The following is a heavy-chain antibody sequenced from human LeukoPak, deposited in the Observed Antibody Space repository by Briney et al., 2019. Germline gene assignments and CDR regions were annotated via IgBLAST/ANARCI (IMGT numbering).Heavy chain of an antibody. V-gene: IGHV1-69*01. CDR3: ARGAVGYGDSYNYYNMDV. J-gene: IGHJ6*02. CDR1: GGTFSSSA. D-gene: IGHD4-17*01. Sequence: GSSVKVSCKASGGTFSSSAISWVRQAPGQGLEWMGGIIPIFGTADYAQKFQGRATITADESTSTAYMEVSSLRSEDPAAYYCARGAVGYGDSYNYYNMDVWGQGTTVTVSS. CDR2: IIPIFGTA.